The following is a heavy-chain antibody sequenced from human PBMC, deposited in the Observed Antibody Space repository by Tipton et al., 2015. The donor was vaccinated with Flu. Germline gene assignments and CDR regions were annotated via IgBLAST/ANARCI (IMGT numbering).Heavy chain of an antibody. D-gene: IGHD1-26*01. Sequence: QVQLVQSGGGGVQPERSLRLSCKASGFDFSVYGMHWVRQAPGKGLEWVAVIWYDGSNIHYADSVKGRFTISRDNSKNTLYLQMNGLRAEDTAVYYCANKGGIRPNDAFDIWGQGALVTVSS. J-gene: IGHJ3*02. CDR3: ANKGGIRPNDAFDI. V-gene: IGHV3-33*06. CDR2: IWYDGSNI. CDR1: GFDFSVYG.